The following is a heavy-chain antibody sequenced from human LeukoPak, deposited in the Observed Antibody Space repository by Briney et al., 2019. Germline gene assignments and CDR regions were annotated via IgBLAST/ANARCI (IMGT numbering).Heavy chain of an antibody. CDR2: INPNSGGT. V-gene: IGHV1-2*06. CDR1: GYTFTGYY. D-gene: IGHD2-15*01. Sequence: GASVKVSCKASGYTFTGYYMHWVRQAPGQGLEWMGRINPNSGGTDYAQKFQGRVTMTRDTSISTAYMELSRLRSDDTAVYYCALCIGGSCYLFDYSGQGTLVTVSS. CDR3: ALCIGGSCYLFDY. J-gene: IGHJ4*02.